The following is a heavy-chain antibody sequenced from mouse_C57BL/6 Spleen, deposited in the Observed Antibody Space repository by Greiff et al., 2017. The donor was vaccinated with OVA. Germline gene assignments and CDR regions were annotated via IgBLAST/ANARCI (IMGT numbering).Heavy chain of an antibody. CDR2: IYPGDGDT. Sequence: QVQLQQSGAELVKPGASVKISCKASGYAFSSYWMNWVKQRPGKGLEWIGQIYPGDGDTNYNGKFKGKATLTADKSSSTAYMQLSSLTSEDSAVYFCARAGVYYGSSKDYFDDWGQGTTLTVSS. CDR1: GYAFSSYW. J-gene: IGHJ2*01. V-gene: IGHV1-80*01. CDR3: ARAGVYYGSSKDYFDD. D-gene: IGHD1-1*01.